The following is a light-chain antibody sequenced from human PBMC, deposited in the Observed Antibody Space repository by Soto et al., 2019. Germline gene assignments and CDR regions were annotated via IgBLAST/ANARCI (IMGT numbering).Light chain of an antibody. CDR2: DAS. CDR1: QSVGSY. CDR3: HQRSKWPLT. Sequence: EIVLTQSPATLSLSPGERATLSCRASQSVGSYLAWYQQKPGQAPRLLIFDASNRATGIPARFSGSGSGTDFTLTISSLEPEDFAVYYCHQRSKWPLTFGPGTKVDMK. J-gene: IGKJ3*01. V-gene: IGKV3-11*01.